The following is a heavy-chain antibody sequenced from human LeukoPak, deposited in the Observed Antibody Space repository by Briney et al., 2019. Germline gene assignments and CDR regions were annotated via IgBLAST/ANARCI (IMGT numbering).Heavy chain of an antibody. CDR2: INPNSGGT. Sequence: GASVKVSCKASGYTFTGYYMHWVRQAPGQGLEWMGWINPNSGGTNYAQKFQGWVTMTRDTSISTAYMELSRLRSDDTAVYYCARDYSSSWYCAFDIWGQGTMVTVSS. CDR3: ARDYSSSWYCAFDI. D-gene: IGHD6-13*01. V-gene: IGHV1-2*04. J-gene: IGHJ3*02. CDR1: GYTFTGYY.